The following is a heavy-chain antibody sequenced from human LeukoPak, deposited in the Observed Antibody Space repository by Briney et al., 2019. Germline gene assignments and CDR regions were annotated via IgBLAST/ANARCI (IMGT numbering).Heavy chain of an antibody. CDR2: IIPIFGTA. Sequence: SVKVSCKASGGTFSSYAISWVRQAPGQGLEWMGGIIPIFGTANYAQKFQGRVTITTDESTSTAYMELSSLRSEDTAVYYCAVAVAGNYYYYYYMDVWGKGTTDTVSS. CDR3: AVAVAGNYYYYYYMDV. V-gene: IGHV1-69*05. D-gene: IGHD6-19*01. J-gene: IGHJ6*03. CDR1: GGTFSSYA.